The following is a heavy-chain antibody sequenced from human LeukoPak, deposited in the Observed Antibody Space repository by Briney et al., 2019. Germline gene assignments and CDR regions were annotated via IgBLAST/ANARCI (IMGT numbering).Heavy chain of an antibody. CDR3: ARGPIVTGVVDY. D-gene: IGHD3-3*01. CDR1: GGSISSYY. CDR2: IYTSGST. V-gene: IGHV4-4*08. Sequence: SETLSLTCTVSGGSISSYYWSWIRQPPGKGLEWIGYIYTSGSTNYNPSLKSRVTMSVDTSKNQFSLKLSSVTAADTAVYYCARGPIVTGVVDYWGQGTLVTVSS. J-gene: IGHJ4*02.